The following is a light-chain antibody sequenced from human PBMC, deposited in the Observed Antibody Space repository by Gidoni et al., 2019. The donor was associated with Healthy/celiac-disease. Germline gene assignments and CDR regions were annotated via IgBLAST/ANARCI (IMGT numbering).Light chain of an antibody. V-gene: IGKV1-39*01. CDR3: QQSYSTPPTWT. J-gene: IGKJ1*01. CDR1: QSISSY. CDR2: AAS. Sequence: DIQMTQSPSSLSASVGDRVTITCRASQSISSYLNWYQQKPGKAPKLLIYAASSLQSGGPSRFSGSGSGTDFTITISSLQPEDFATYYCQQSYSTPPTWTFGQGTKVEIK.